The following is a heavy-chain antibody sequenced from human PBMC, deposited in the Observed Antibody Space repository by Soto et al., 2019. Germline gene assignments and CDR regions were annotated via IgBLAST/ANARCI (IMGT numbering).Heavy chain of an antibody. Sequence: QVQLVQSGAEVKKPGSSVKVSRKASGGTFSSYAISWVRQAPGQGLEWMGGIIPHFGTANYAQKFQGRVTITADESTSTAYMELSSLRSEDTAVYYCASSCSGGSCYRYYYYYGMDVWGQGTTVTVSS. V-gene: IGHV1-69*12. CDR1: GGTFSSYA. J-gene: IGHJ6*02. CDR2: IIPHFGTA. D-gene: IGHD2-15*01. CDR3: ASSCSGGSCYRYYYYYGMDV.